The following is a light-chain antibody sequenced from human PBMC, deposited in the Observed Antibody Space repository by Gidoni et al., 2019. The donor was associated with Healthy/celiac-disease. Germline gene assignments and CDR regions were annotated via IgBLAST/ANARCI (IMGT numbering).Light chain of an antibody. CDR1: QDISNY. CDR3: QQYDNLLFT. Sequence: PSSLSASVGDRVTITCQASQDISNYLNWYQQKPGKAPKLLIYDASNLETGVPSRFSGSGSGTDFTFTISSLQPEDIATYYCQQYDNLLFTFGPXTKVDIK. CDR2: DAS. V-gene: IGKV1-33*01. J-gene: IGKJ3*01.